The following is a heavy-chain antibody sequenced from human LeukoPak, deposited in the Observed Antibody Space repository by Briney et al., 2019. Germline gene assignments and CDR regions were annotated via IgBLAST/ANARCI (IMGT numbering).Heavy chain of an antibody. Sequence: ASVKVSCTASGYTFTVFYMHWVRQAPGQGLEWMGWINPNSGGTNYAQKFQGRVTMTRDTSISTAYMELSRLRSDDTAVYYCASGNGVGSSWYFDYWGQGTLVTVSS. CDR1: GYTFTVFY. CDR3: ASGNGVGSSWYFDY. D-gene: IGHD6-13*01. V-gene: IGHV1-2*02. J-gene: IGHJ4*02. CDR2: INPNSGGT.